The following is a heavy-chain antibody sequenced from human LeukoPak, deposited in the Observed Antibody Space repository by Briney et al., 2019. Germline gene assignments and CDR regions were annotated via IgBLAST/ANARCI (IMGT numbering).Heavy chain of an antibody. J-gene: IGHJ4*02. V-gene: IGHV3-74*01. Sequence: GGSLRLSCAASGLTLSGYWMHWVRRAPGKGLVWVSRINGDASSTSYADSVKGRFTISRDNAKSTLYLQMNSLRVEDTAVYYCARARGNTYGYFGYWGQGTLVTVSS. CDR2: INGDASST. CDR1: GLTLSGYW. D-gene: IGHD5-18*01. CDR3: ARARGNTYGYFGY.